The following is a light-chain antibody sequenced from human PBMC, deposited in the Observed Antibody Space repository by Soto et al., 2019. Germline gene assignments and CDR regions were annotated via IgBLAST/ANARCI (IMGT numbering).Light chain of an antibody. CDR2: AAS. V-gene: IGKV1-39*01. Sequence: DIQMTQSPSSLSASVGDRVTITCRASQSISSYLNWYQQKPGKAPKLLIYAASSLQSGVPSRFSGSGSGTDFTLTIRSPEPEDFATYYCQQSYSTPPLTFGGGTKVEIK. CDR1: QSISSY. J-gene: IGKJ4*01. CDR3: QQSYSTPPLT.